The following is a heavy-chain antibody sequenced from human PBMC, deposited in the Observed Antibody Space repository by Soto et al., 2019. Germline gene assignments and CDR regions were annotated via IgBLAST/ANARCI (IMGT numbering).Heavy chain of an antibody. CDR1: VYTFTSYG. D-gene: IGHD1-7*01. CDR3: ARYRLITGTISYYYGMDV. V-gene: IGHV1-18*01. Sequence: QVQLVQSGAEVKKPGASVKVSCKASVYTFTSYGISWVRQAPGQGLEWMGWISAYIGNTNYAQKMQGRVTMTTDTSTSKAYMELRSLRSDDTAVYYCARYRLITGTISYYYGMDVWGQGTTVTVSS. J-gene: IGHJ6*02. CDR2: ISAYIGNT.